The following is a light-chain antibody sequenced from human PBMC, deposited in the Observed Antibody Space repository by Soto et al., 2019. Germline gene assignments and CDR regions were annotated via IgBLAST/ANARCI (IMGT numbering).Light chain of an antibody. CDR3: HQTYSPPAIT. CDR1: QSINTS. Sequence: DIQMTQSPSSLSASVGDRVTITCRASQSINTSLNWYQQQPGKAPKLLLYGASSLQGGVPSRFSGSGSGSDFTLSISSLQPEDFATYYCHQTYSPPAITFGQGTLLDIK. V-gene: IGKV1-39*01. CDR2: GAS. J-gene: IGKJ5*01.